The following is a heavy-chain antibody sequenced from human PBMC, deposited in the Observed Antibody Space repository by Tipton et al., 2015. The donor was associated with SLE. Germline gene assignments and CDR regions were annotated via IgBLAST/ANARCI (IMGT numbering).Heavy chain of an antibody. V-gene: IGHV4-39*07. J-gene: IGHJ6*02. Sequence: TLSLTCTVSGGSISSSSYYWGWIRQPPGKGLEWIGSIYYSGSTYYNPSPKSRVTISVDTSKNQFSLKLSSVTAAGTAVYYCVKWDYYGMDVWGQGTTVTVSS. CDR2: IYYSGST. CDR3: VKWDYYGMDV. CDR1: GGSISSSSYY. D-gene: IGHD1-26*01.